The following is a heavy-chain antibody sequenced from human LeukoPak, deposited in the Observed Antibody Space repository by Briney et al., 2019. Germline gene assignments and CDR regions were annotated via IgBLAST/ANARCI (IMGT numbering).Heavy chain of an antibody. CDR3: ARGDAFGEFDY. CDR2: IYYSGST. Sequence: PSETLSLTCTVSGGSISSYYWSWIRQPPGRGLEWIGYIYYSGSTNYNPSLKSRVTISVDTSKNQFSLKLSSVTAADTAVYYCARGDAFGEFDYWGQGTLVTVSS. J-gene: IGHJ4*02. V-gene: IGHV4-59*01. CDR1: GGSISSYY. D-gene: IGHD3-10*01.